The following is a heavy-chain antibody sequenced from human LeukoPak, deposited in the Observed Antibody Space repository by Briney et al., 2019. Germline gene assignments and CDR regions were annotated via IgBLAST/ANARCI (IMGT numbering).Heavy chain of an antibody. CDR2: INQDVSYN. D-gene: IGHD3-3*01. V-gene: IGHV3-7*01. J-gene: IGHJ5*02. Sequence: GGAPRLSCADSGFTFSRYWMSGVGQAPGKGVERVADINQDVSYNYYVLSTKAPFTISTDNPKTSLYPRMNSLRAEDTAVYCCARTRRITIFGVVITNWFDPWGQGTLVTVSS. CDR3: ARTRRITIFGVVITNWFDP. CDR1: GFTFSRYW.